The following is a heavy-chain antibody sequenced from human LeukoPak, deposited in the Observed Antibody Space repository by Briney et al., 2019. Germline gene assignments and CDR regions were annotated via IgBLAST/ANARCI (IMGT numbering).Heavy chain of an antibody. V-gene: IGHV3-48*01. CDR3: ARVSREAVVVTAMGSRDY. Sequence: GGSLRLSCAASGFTFSSYSMNWVRQAPGKGLEWVSYISSSSSTIYYADSVKGRFTISRDNAKNSLYLQMNSLRAEDTAVYYCARVSREAVVVTAMGSRDYWGQGTLVTVSS. J-gene: IGHJ4*02. CDR1: GFTFSSYS. D-gene: IGHD2-21*02. CDR2: ISSSSSTI.